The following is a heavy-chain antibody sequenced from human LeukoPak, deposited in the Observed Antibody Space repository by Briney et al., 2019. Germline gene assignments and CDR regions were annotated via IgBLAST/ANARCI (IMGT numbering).Heavy chain of an antibody. V-gene: IGHV3-7*01. CDR1: GFTFRYYW. D-gene: IGHD3-16*02. CDR2: IKQDGSKE. Sequence: GGSLRLSCAASGFTFRYYWMSWVRQAPGKGPEWVANIKQDGSKEEYVDSVKGRFSISRDNANNSLSLQMNGLRAEDTAVYYCTRWAGVIDYWGQGTLVTVSS. CDR3: TRWAGVIDY. J-gene: IGHJ4*02.